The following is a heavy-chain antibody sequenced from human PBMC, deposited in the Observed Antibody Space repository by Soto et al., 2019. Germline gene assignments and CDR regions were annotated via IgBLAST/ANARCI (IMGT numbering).Heavy chain of an antibody. V-gene: IGHV1-69*01. CDR3: ARDWGPSSAMVHYGMDG. J-gene: IGHJ6*02. D-gene: IGHD5-18*01. Sequence: QVQLVQSGAEVKKPGSSVKVSCKASGGTFSSYAISWVRQAPGQGLEWMGGIIPIFGTANYAQKFQGRVTITADESTSTAYMELRSLRSEDTAVYYCARDWGPSSAMVHYGMDGWGQGTTVTVSS. CDR1: GGTFSSYA. CDR2: IIPIFGTA.